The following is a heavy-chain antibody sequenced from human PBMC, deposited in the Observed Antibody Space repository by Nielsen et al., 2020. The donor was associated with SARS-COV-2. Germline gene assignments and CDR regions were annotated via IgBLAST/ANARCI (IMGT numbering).Heavy chain of an antibody. CDR3: ARVGKGYYDSSGYFHDNYFDY. CDR1: GFTFSSYE. J-gene: IGHJ4*02. CDR2: ISSSGSTI. V-gene: IGHV3-48*03. Sequence: GESPKISCAASGFTFSSYEMNWVRQAPGKGLEWVSYISSSGSTIYYADSVKGRFTISRDNAKNSLYLQMNSLRAEDTAVYYCARVGKGYYDSSGYFHDNYFDYWGQGTLVTVSS. D-gene: IGHD3-22*01.